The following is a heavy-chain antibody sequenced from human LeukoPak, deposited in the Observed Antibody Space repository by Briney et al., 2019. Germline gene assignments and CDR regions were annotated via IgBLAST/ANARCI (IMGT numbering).Heavy chain of an antibody. CDR3: ARVVHSSGYDPNWFDP. CDR1: GYTFTSYA. V-gene: IGHV7-4-1*02. CDR2: INTNTGNP. D-gene: IGHD6-19*01. Sequence: ASVKVSCKASGYTFTSYAMNWVRQAPGQGLEWMGWINTNTGNPTYAQGFTGRFVFSLDTSVSTAYLQISSLKAEDTAVYYCARVVHSSGYDPNWFDPWGQGTLVTVSS. J-gene: IGHJ5*02.